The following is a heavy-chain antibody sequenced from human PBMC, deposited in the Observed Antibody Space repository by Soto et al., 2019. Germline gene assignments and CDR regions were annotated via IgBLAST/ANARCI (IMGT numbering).Heavy chain of an antibody. D-gene: IGHD2-15*01. CDR3: ARVAIVVVVAATDY. J-gene: IGHJ4*02. V-gene: IGHV3-7*01. CDR2: IKQDGSEK. CDR1: GFTFSSYW. Sequence: EVQLVESGGGLVQPGGSLRLSCAASGFTFSSYWMSWVRQAPGKWLEWVANIKQDGSEKYYVDSVKGRFTISRDNAKNSLYLQMNSLRAEDTAVYYCARVAIVVVVAATDYWGQGTLVTVSS.